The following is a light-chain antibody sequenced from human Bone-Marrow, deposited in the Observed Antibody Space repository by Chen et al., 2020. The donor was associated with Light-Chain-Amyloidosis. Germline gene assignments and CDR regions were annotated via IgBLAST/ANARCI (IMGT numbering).Light chain of an antibody. CDR2: DES. V-gene: IGLV3-21*02. CDR3: QVWDRSSERPV. Sequence: SYVLTQPSSVSVAPGQRATIACGGSKLGSTSVHWYQQTPGKDPLLVAYDESDRPSGIHGRLSGSNSGNTATRTISRVDAGDEADYYCQVWDRSSERPVFGGGTKLNVL. CDR1: KLGSTS. J-gene: IGLJ3*02.